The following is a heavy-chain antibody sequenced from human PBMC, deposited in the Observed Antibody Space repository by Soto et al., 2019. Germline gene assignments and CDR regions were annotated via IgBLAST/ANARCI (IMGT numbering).Heavy chain of an antibody. CDR1: GDSLSKYT. D-gene: IGHD2-8*01. CDR3: ARDGNGNSLAY. V-gene: IGHV1-69*13. Sequence: SVNLSCKASGDSLSKYTISWVRQAPGQGLEWMAGIIPIFGAAKAAQKFQGRVSLTADESTTTAYMELSSLKSDDTAIYCCARDGNGNSLAYWGQATLVTVSS. J-gene: IGHJ4*02. CDR2: IIPIFGAA.